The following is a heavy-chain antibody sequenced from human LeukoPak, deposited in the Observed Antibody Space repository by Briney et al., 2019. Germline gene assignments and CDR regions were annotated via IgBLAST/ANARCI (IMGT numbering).Heavy chain of an antibody. CDR1: GGSISSSNYY. Sequence: SETLSLTCIVSGGSISSSNYYWGWIRQSPGKGLEWIGSIYSRGSTYYNPSLKSRVIVSSDMSKNQFSLMLNSVTAADTAIYYCARKPTTSDAFDTWGQGTMVTVSS. D-gene: IGHD1-26*01. CDR3: ARKPTTSDAFDT. J-gene: IGHJ3*02. CDR2: IYSRGST. V-gene: IGHV4-39*07.